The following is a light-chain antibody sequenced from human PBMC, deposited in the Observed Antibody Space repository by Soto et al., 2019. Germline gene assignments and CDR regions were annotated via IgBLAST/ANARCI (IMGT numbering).Light chain of an antibody. CDR1: QDISDR. CDR3: QQLNSYPLT. V-gene: IGKV1-9*01. CDR2: AAY. Sequence: DIQVTQSPSFLSASVGDIVTITCRASQDISDRLAWYQQRPGKAPKLRLYAAYTLQSGVRSRFSGSGSGTEFTLTISSLQPEDFATYSCQQLNSYPLTFGGGTKVEIK. J-gene: IGKJ4*01.